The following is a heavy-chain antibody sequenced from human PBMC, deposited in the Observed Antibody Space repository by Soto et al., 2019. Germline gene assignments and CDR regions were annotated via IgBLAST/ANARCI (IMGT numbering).Heavy chain of an antibody. CDR1: GYTFTGYY. V-gene: IGHV1-2*02. CDR2: INPNSGGT. Sequence: QVQLVQSGAEVKKPGASVKVSCKASGYTFTGYYMHWVRQAPGQGLEWMGWINPNSGGTNYAQKSQGRVTMTRDTSISTASMELSRLRSDDTAVYYCASVEGYSEGLCGMDVWCQGTTVTVSS. CDR3: ASVEGYSEGLCGMDV. D-gene: IGHD5-18*01. J-gene: IGHJ6*02.